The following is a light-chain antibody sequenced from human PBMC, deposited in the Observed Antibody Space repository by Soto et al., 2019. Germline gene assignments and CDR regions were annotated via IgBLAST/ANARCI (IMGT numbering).Light chain of an antibody. Sequence: QSALTQPASVSGSPGQSITISCTGTCSDVGGYNYVSWFQQSPGKAPKVMIYEVTNRPSGVSNRFSGSKSGNTASLTISGLQAEDEADYYCSSYTSSNTLIFGGGTKVTVL. CDR3: SSYTSSNTLI. V-gene: IGLV2-14*01. CDR1: CSDVGGYNY. CDR2: EVT. J-gene: IGLJ2*01.